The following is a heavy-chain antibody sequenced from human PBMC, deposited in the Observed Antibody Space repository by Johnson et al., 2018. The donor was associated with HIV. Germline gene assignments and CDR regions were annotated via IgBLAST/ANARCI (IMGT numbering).Heavy chain of an antibody. Sequence: EVQLVESGGGLVQPGGSLRLSCAASGFTFSSYDMHWVRQATGKGLEWVYAIGTAGDTYYPGSVKGRFTISRENAKNSLYLQMNSLRAGDTAVYYCASAIGAGAFDIWGQGTTFTVSP. CDR1: GFTFSSYD. CDR3: ASAIGAGAFDI. D-gene: IGHD3-10*01. J-gene: IGHJ3*02. V-gene: IGHV3-13*01. CDR2: IGTAGDT.